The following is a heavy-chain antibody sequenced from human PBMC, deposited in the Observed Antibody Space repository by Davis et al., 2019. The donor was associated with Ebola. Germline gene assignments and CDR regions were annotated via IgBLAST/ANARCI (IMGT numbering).Heavy chain of an antibody. D-gene: IGHD3-10*01. Sequence: GESLKISCAASGFTFSDYYMSWIRQAPGKGLEWVSYISSSGSTIYYADSVKGRFTISRDNAKNSLYLQMNSLRAEDTAVYYCARDRVLLWLSGVRRSFDYYGMDVWGQGTTVTVSS. CDR3: ARDRVLLWLSGVRRSFDYYGMDV. V-gene: IGHV3-11*01. J-gene: IGHJ6*02. CDR1: GFTFSDYY. CDR2: ISSSGSTI.